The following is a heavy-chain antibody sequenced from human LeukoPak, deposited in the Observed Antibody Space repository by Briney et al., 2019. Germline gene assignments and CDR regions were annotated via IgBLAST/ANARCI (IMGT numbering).Heavy chain of an antibody. V-gene: IGHV4-34*01. J-gene: IGHJ4*02. Sequence: PSEPLSLTCAVYGGSFRGYYWSWIRQPPGRGREWIGEINHSGSTNYNPSLKSRVTISVDTSKNQFSLKLSSVTAADTAVYYCASNAGSGSYRHFDYWGQGTLVTVSS. CDR2: INHSGST. CDR3: ASNAGSGSYRHFDY. D-gene: IGHD3-10*01. CDR1: GGSFRGYY.